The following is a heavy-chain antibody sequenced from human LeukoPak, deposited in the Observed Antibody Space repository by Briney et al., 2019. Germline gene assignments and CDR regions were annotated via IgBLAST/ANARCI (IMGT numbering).Heavy chain of an antibody. D-gene: IGHD6-13*01. J-gene: IGHJ4*02. Sequence: SETLSLTCTVSGGSISSYYWSWIRQPPGKGLEWIGSIYYSGSTYYNPSLKSRVTISVDTSKNQFSLKLSSVTAADTAVYYCARIKAAAGTVYFDYWGQGTLVTVSS. CDR3: ARIKAAAGTVYFDY. V-gene: IGHV4-39*01. CDR1: GGSISSYY. CDR2: IYYSGST.